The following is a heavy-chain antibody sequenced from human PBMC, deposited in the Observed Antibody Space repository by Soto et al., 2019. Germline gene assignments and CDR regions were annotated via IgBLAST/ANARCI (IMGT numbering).Heavy chain of an antibody. V-gene: IGHV4-34*01. CDR2: INHSGST. CDR1: GGSFSGYY. Sequence: PSETLSLTCAVYGGSFSGYYWSWIRQPPGKGLEWIGEINHSGSTNYNPSLKSRVTISVDTSKNQFSLKLSSVTAADTAVYYCARIVGGSMVLGVIYYYYYYGMDVWGQGTTVTVSS. CDR3: ARIVGGSMVLGVIYYYYYYGMDV. D-gene: IGHD3-10*01. J-gene: IGHJ6*02.